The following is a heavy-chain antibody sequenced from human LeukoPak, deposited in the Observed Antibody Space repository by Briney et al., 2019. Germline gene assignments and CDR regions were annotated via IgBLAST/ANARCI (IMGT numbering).Heavy chain of an antibody. CDR2: INSDGSTT. Sequence: PGGSLRLSCAASGFTFSSYWMHWVRQAPGKGLVWVSHINSDGSTTNYADSVKGRFTISRDNSKNTLYLQMNSLRAEDTAVYYCAKDHKDDSSFDYWGQGTLVTVSS. V-gene: IGHV3-74*01. J-gene: IGHJ4*02. D-gene: IGHD6-13*01. CDR3: AKDHKDDSSFDY. CDR1: GFTFSSYW.